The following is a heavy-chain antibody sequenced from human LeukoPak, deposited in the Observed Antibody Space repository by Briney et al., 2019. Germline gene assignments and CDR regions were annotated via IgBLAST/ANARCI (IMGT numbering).Heavy chain of an antibody. D-gene: IGHD6-13*01. V-gene: IGHV3-73*01. CDR3: TSSIIAAAGTGY. Sequence: GGSLRLSCAASGFTFRGSAMHWVRQASGKGLDWVGRIRSKANSYATAYAASVKGRFTISRDDSKNTAYLQMNSLKTEDTAVYYCTSSIIAAAGTGYWGQGTLVTVSS. J-gene: IGHJ4*02. CDR1: GFTFRGSA. CDR2: IRSKANSYAT.